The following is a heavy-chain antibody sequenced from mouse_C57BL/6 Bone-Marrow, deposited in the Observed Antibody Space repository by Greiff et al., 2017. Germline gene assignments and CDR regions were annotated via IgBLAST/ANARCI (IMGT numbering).Heavy chain of an antibody. D-gene: IGHD2-4*01. J-gene: IGHJ4*01. Sequence: VQLQQSGPELVKPGASVKISCKASGYTFTDYYMNWVKQSHGKSLEWIGDINPNNGGTSYNQKFKGKATLTVDKSSSTAYMELRSLTSEDSAVYYCAGIYYDYNYAMDYWGQGTSVTVSS. CDR2: INPNNGGT. V-gene: IGHV1-26*01. CDR1: GYTFTDYY. CDR3: AGIYYDYNYAMDY.